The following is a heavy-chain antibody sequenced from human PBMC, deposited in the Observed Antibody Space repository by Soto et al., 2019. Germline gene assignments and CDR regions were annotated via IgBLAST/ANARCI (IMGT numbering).Heavy chain of an antibody. Sequence: GWSLRLSCAASGFTFSSYAMSWVRQAPGKGLEWVSAISGSGGSTYYADSVKGRFTISRDNSKNTLYLQMNSLRAEDTAVYYCAKGERRITMVRGVSPVDYWGQGTLVTVSS. CDR3: AKGERRITMVRGVSPVDY. J-gene: IGHJ4*02. D-gene: IGHD3-10*01. CDR2: ISGSGGST. CDR1: GFTFSSYA. V-gene: IGHV3-23*01.